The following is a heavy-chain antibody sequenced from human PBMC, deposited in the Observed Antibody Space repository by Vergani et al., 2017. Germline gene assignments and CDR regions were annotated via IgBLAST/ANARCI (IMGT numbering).Heavy chain of an antibody. V-gene: IGHV3-15*01. CDR1: GFTFSNAW. CDR2: IKSKTDGGTT. J-gene: IGHJ2*01. CDR3: AKGLDTAMVKYFEL. Sequence: EVQLVESGGGLVKPGGSLRLSCAASGFTFSNAWMSWVRQAPGKGLEWVGRIKSKTDGGTTDYAAPVKGRFTISRDNSKNTLYLQMNSLRAEDTAVYYCAKGLDTAMVKYFELWGRGTLVTVSS. D-gene: IGHD5-18*01.